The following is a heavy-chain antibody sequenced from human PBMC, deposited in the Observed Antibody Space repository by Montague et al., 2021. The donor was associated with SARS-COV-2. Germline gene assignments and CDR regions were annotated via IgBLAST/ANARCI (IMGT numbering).Heavy chain of an antibody. V-gene: IGHV4-38-2*02. CDR1: GFSIGSGDY. Sequence: SETLSLICTVSGFSIGSGDYWGWIRQPPGKGLEWIGSIYHSGTTYCNPSLQSRLTMSMDTSTNQFSLRLTSVTAADTAVFFCVREKAGGLRNVFDIWGQGTTVTVSS. CDR3: VREKAGGLRNVFDI. J-gene: IGHJ3*02. CDR2: IYHSGTT.